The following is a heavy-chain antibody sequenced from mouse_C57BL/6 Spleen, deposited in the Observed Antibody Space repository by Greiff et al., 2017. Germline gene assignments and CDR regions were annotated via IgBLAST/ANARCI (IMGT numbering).Heavy chain of an antibody. CDR1: GYTFTDYE. Sequence: QVQLQQSGAELVRPGASVTLSCKASGYTFTDYEMHWVKQTPVHGLEWIGAIDPETGGTAYNQKFKGKAILTADKSSSTAYMELRSLTSEDSAVYYCTKGGWLLPYAMDYWGQGTSVTVSS. V-gene: IGHV1-15*01. CDR3: TKGGWLLPYAMDY. CDR2: IDPETGGT. D-gene: IGHD2-3*01. J-gene: IGHJ4*01.